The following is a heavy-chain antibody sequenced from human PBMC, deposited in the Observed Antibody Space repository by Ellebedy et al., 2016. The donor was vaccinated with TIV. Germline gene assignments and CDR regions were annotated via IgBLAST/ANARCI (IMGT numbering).Heavy chain of an antibody. V-gene: IGHV3-21*01. CDR3: ARDTSRNYDILTGYYTPYYYGMDV. D-gene: IGHD3-9*01. Sequence: GESLKISXAAFGFTFSNYSMNWVRQAPGKGLEWVSSISSSSSYIYYADSVKGRFIISRDNAKNSLYLQMNSLRAEDTAGYYCARDTSRNYDILTGYYTPYYYGMDVWGQGTTVTVSS. J-gene: IGHJ6*02. CDR2: ISSSSSYI. CDR1: GFTFSNYS.